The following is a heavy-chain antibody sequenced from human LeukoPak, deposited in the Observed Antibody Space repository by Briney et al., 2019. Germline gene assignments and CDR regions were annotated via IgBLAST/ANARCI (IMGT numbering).Heavy chain of an antibody. CDR3: ARVLVVVPAAMREYYYYMDV. D-gene: IGHD2-2*01. Sequence: SETLSLTCTVSGGSISSYYWSWIRQPPGKGLEWIGYIYYSGSTNYNPSLKSRVTISADTSRTQFSLKLSSVTAADTAVYYCARVLVVVPAAMREYYYYMDVWGKGTTVTVSS. CDR2: IYYSGST. J-gene: IGHJ6*03. V-gene: IGHV4-59*01. CDR1: GGSISSYY.